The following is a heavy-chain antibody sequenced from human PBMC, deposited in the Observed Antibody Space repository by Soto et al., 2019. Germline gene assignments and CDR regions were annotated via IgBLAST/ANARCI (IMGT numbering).Heavy chain of an antibody. V-gene: IGHV3-48*02. D-gene: IGHD4-17*01. CDR3: ARSYNDYGCFDD. Sequence: EVQLVESGGGLVQPGGSLKLSCAASVFAFSSYSMNWVRQAPGKGLEWVSYISGSSRTTSYADSVKGRFTISRDTAKKSLFLQMNSLTDEDTAVYYCARSYNDYGCFDDWGQGALVTVSP. CDR2: ISGSSRTT. J-gene: IGHJ4*02. CDR1: VFAFSSYS.